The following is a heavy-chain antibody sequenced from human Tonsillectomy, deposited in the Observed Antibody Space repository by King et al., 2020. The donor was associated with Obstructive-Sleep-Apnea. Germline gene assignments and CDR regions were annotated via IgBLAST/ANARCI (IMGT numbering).Heavy chain of an antibody. CDR3: ARAPLGYCRSTSCTFDY. D-gene: IGHD2-2*01. CDR2: IYHSGST. Sequence: QLQESGPGLVKPSGTLSLTCAVSGGSISSSNWWSWVRQPPGKGLEWIGKIYHSGSTNYNPSLKSRVTISVDKSKNQFSLKLSSVTAADTAVYYCARAPLGYCRSTSCTFDYWGQGTLVTVSS. CDR1: GGSISSSNW. V-gene: IGHV4-4*02. J-gene: IGHJ4*02.